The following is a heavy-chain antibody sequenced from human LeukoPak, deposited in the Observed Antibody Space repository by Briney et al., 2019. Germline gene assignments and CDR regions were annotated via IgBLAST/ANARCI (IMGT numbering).Heavy chain of an antibody. J-gene: IGHJ4*02. D-gene: IGHD1-1*01. Sequence: PGGSLRLSCTASGFTFGDYTMSWFRQAPGKGLEWVGFIRSKTYGGTTEDAASVKGRFTISRDDSKSIAYLQMNSLKSEDTAVYYCIRGGANSPFGYWGQGTLVTVSS. CDR1: GFTFGDYT. CDR3: IRGGANSPFGY. V-gene: IGHV3-49*03. CDR2: IRSKTYGGTT.